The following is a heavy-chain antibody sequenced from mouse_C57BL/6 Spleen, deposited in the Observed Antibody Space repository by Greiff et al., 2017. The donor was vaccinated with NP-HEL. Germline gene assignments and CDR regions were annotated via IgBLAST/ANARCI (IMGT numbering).Heavy chain of an antibody. CDR3: ARHHYYGSSSRGYFDY. CDR1: GFSLSTFGMG. Sequence: QVTLKVSGPGILQPSQTLSLTCSFSGFSLSTFGMGVGWIRQPSGKGLEWLAHIWWDDDKYYNPALKSRLTISKDTSKNQVFLKIANVDTADTATYYCARHHYYGSSSRGYFDYWGQGTTLTVSS. V-gene: IGHV8-8*01. D-gene: IGHD1-1*01. J-gene: IGHJ2*01. CDR2: IWWDDDK.